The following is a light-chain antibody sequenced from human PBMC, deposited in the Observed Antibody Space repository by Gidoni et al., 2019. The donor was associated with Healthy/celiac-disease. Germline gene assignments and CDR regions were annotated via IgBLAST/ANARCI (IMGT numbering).Light chain of an antibody. CDR3: QQRSNWPHT. Sequence: EIVLTQSPATLSLSPGKRATLSCRPSQSVRSYLAWYQQKPGQEPRLLIYDASNRATCIPASFSGSGSGTDFTLTISSLEPEDFAVYYCQQRSNWPHTFGGGTKVEIK. CDR1: QSVRSY. CDR2: DAS. J-gene: IGKJ4*01. V-gene: IGKV3-11*01.